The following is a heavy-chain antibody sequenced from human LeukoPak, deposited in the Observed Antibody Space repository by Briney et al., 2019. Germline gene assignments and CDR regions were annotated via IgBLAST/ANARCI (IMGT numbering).Heavy chain of an antibody. Sequence: PSETLSLICTVSGGSISSYYWTWIRQPPGKGLEWIGYISYSGSTIYNPSLKSRVTISVDTSKNQFSLKLSSVTAADTAVYYCARLKEDRVLRYFDGYYYYMDVWGKGTTVTISS. CDR2: ISYSGST. D-gene: IGHD3-9*01. CDR3: ARLKEDRVLRYFDGYYYYMDV. J-gene: IGHJ6*03. V-gene: IGHV4-59*12. CDR1: GGSISSYY.